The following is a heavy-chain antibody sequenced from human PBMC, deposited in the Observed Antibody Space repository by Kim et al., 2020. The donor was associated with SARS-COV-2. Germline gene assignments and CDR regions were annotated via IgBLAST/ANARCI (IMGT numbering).Heavy chain of an antibody. D-gene: IGHD2-2*01. CDR1: GGSFSGYY. CDR2: INHSGST. CDR3: ARYCSSTSCLGWFDP. V-gene: IGHV4-34*01. Sequence: SETLSLTCAVYGGSFSGYYWSWIRQPPGKGLEWIGEINHSGSTNYNPSLKSRVTISVDTSKNQFSLKLSSVTAADTAVYYCARYCSSTSCLGWFDPWGQGTLVTVSS. J-gene: IGHJ5*02.